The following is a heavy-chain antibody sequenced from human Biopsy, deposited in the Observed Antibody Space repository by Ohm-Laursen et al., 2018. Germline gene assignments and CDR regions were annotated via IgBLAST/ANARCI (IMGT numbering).Heavy chain of an antibody. CDR1: GGSVSSNVHY. CDR3: ARHPTGFWFDP. CDR2: VFHSGIT. Sequence: SDTLSLTCTVSGGSVSSNVHYWAWIRQPPGKGLECIGTVFHSGITFYNPSLKSRVTISIDTSKNQFSLNLSSVTAAGTAVYYCARHPTGFWFDPWGQGTLVTVSS. V-gene: IGHV4-39*01. J-gene: IGHJ5*02.